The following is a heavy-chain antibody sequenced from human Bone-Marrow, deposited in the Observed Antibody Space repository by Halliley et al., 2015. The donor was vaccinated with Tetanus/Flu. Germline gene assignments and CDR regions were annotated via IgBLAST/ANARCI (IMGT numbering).Heavy chain of an antibody. J-gene: IGHJ6*02. CDR1: GGSIGNYS. CDR2: IYCSGGT. Sequence: GLVKPSETLSLTCTVSGGSIGNYSWTWIRQPPGKGLEWIGYIYCSGGTNYNRSLKSRVTISVDKSKKQFSVNLRSVTAADTAVYYCAREAYSCSAMDVWGQGPTVIVSS. CDR3: AREAYSCSAMDV. D-gene: IGHD2-15*01. V-gene: IGHV4-59*01.